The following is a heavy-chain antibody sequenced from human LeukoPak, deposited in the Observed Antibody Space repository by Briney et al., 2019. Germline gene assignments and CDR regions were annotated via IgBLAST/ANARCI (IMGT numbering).Heavy chain of an antibody. CDR3: ARGSSNIAGRDNWFDP. J-gene: IGHJ5*02. D-gene: IGHD6-6*01. V-gene: IGHV3-21*06. CDR1: GFTFSDSA. CDR2: ISTSSSYI. Sequence: GGSLRLSCAASGFTFSDSAMSWVRQAPGKGLEWVSSISTSSSYIDYADSVKGRFTISRDNAKNSLYLQMNSLRADDTAVYYCARGSSNIAGRDNWFDPWGQGTLVTVSS.